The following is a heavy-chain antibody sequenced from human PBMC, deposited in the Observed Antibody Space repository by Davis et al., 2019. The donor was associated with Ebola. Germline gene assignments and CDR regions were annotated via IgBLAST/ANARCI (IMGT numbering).Heavy chain of an antibody. J-gene: IGHJ6*04. V-gene: IGHV3-23*01. D-gene: IGHD1-14*01. CDR3: AKRSGTAFFGFDYYYYGMDV. CDR2: ISGTAGTR. CDR1: GFTFSSYS. Sequence: GESLKISCAASGFTFSSYSMNWVRQAPGKGLAWVSDISGTAGTRYYRDSVKGRFTISRDNSRNTLYLQMNSLRAEDTAIYYCAKRSGTAFFGFDYYYYGMDVWGKGTTVTVSS.